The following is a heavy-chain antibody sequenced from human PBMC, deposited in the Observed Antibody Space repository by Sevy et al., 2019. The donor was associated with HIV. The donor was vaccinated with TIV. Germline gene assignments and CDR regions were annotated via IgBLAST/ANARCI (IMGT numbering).Heavy chain of an antibody. CDR1: GFTFSSYA. CDR2: ISGSGGST. CDR3: AKEMSVYCSGGSCYPVAFDY. V-gene: IGHV3-23*01. J-gene: IGHJ4*02. D-gene: IGHD2-15*01. Sequence: GGSLRLSFAASGFTFSSYAMSWVRQAPGKGLEWVSAISGSGGSTNYADSGKGRFTISRDNSKNTLYLQMNSLRAEDTDVYYCAKEMSVYCSGGSCYPVAFDYWGQGTLVTVSS.